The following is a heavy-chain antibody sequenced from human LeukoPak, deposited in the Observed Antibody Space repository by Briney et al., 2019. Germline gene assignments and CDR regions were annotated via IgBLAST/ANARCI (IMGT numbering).Heavy chain of an antibody. CDR1: GFNFGNYA. CDR3: ARGRVGAAAGSFDY. V-gene: IGHV4-34*01. CDR2: INHSGST. Sequence: GSLRLSCTASGFNFGNYAMSWIRQPPGKGLEWIGEINHSGSTNYNPSLKSRVTISVDTSKNQFSLKLSSVTAADTAVYYCARGRVGAAAGSFDYWGQGTLVTVSS. D-gene: IGHD6-13*01. J-gene: IGHJ4*02.